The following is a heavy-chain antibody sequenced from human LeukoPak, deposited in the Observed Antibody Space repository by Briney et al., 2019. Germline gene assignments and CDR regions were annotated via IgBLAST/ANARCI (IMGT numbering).Heavy chain of an antibody. J-gene: IGHJ6*04. CDR2: IYSGGST. Sequence: GGSLRLSCAASGFTVSSNYMSWVRQAPGKGLEWVSAIYSGGSTYYADSVKGRFTISRDNSKNTLYLQMNSLRAEDTAVYYCARTSDYYYYGMDVWGKGTTVTVSS. CDR3: ARTSDYYYYGMDV. CDR1: GFTVSSNY. V-gene: IGHV3-53*01.